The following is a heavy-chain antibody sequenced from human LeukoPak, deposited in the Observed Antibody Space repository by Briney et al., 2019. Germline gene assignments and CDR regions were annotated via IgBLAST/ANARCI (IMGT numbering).Heavy chain of an antibody. Sequence: PGGSLRLSCAASGFTFSSYAMHWVRQAPGKGLEWVAVISYDGSNKYYADSVKGRFTISRDNSKNTLYLQMNSLRAEDTAVYYCAKFVGTEGTSHDPPFGVVTRYYFDYWGQGTLVTVSS. CDR3: AKFVGTEGTSHDPPFGVVTRYYFDY. V-gene: IGHV3-30-3*02. J-gene: IGHJ4*02. CDR1: GFTFSSYA. D-gene: IGHD3-3*01. CDR2: ISYDGSNK.